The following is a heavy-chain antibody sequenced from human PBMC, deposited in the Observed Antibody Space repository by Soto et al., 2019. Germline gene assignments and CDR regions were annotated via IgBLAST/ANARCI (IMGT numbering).Heavy chain of an antibody. D-gene: IGHD5-12*01. CDR2: IIPIFGTA. CDR1: GGTFSSYA. Sequence: SVKVSCKASGGTFSSYAISWVRKAPGQGLEWMGGIIPIFGTANYAQKFQGRVTITADESTSTAYMELSSLRSEDTAVYYCARVPPSRDGYNLPDYWGQGTLVTVSS. V-gene: IGHV1-69*13. CDR3: ARVPPSRDGYNLPDY. J-gene: IGHJ4*02.